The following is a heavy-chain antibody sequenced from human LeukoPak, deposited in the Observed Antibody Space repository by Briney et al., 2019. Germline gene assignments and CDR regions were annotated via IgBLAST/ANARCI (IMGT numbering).Heavy chain of an antibody. CDR2: ISAYNGNK. D-gene: IGHD6-6*01. CDR1: GYTFTNYG. CDR3: ARDRWSSSSSEGALDI. Sequence: SVKVSCKASGYTFTNYGISWVRQAPGQGLDWMGWISAYNGNKVYAQELQGRVTMTTDTSTSTAYMELRSLRSDDTAVYYCARDRWSSSSSEGALDIWGQGTMVTVSS. J-gene: IGHJ3*02. V-gene: IGHV1-18*01.